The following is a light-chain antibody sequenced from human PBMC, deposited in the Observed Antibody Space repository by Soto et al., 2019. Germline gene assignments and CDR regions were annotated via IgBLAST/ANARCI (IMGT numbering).Light chain of an antibody. CDR2: KAS. J-gene: IGKJ4*01. CDR1: QTIDSW. Sequence: DLQMTQSPSTLSASVGDSVTITCRASQTIDSWLAWYQQRTGKPPNLLIYKASTLASGVPSRFSGSGSGTELNLTISRLEPEDFAVYYCQKYGTSPPTCGGGTKVDIK. CDR3: QKYGTSPPT. V-gene: IGKV1-5*03.